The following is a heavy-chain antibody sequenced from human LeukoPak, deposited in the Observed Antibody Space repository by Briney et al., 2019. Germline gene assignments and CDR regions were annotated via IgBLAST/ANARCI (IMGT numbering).Heavy chain of an antibody. J-gene: IGHJ4*02. V-gene: IGHV1-2*02. D-gene: IGHD2-21*02. Sequence: GASVKVSCKASGYTFTGYYMHWVRQAPGQGLEWMGWINPNSGGTNYAQKFQGRVTMTRDTSISTAYMELSRLRSDDTAVYYCARASLVVTGEPDYWGQGTLVTVSS. CDR2: INPNSGGT. CDR1: GYTFTGYY. CDR3: ARASLVVTGEPDY.